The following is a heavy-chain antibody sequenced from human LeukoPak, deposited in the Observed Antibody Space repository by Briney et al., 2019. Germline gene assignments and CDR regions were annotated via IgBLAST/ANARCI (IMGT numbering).Heavy chain of an antibody. CDR3: ATGLGHFY. CDR2: VDPEDGET. V-gene: IGHV1-69-2*01. Sequence: ASVKVSCKVSGYTFTDYYMHWVPQAPGKGLEWMGLVDPEDGETIYAEKFQGRVTITADTATDTAYMELSSLRSEDTAVYYRATGLGHFYWGQGTLVTVSS. D-gene: IGHD3-3*02. CDR1: GYTFTDYY. J-gene: IGHJ4*02.